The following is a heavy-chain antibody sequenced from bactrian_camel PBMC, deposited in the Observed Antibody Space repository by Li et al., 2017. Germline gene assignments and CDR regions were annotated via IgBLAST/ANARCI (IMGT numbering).Heavy chain of an antibody. J-gene: IGHJ4*01. CDR3: AAGPWYTDEYKY. D-gene: IGHD6*01. V-gene: IGHV3S40*01. CDR1: GYSYGSVC. CDR2: LGSVAGST. Sequence: VQLVESGGGSVQAGGFLRISCGVSGYSYGSVCMSWVRQAPGKGLEWVSALGSVAGSTYYADSVKGRFAISRDNAENTVYLQMNSLKPEDTALYYCAAGPWYTDEYKYWGQGTQVTVS.